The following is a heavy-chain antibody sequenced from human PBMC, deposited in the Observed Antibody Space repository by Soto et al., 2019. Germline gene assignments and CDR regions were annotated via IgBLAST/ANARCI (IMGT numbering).Heavy chain of an antibody. D-gene: IGHD2-15*01. CDR3: ARGTNCSGGTCYEDWFDP. J-gene: IGHJ5*02. Sequence: SETLSLTSAVYGGSLSGYYWSWIRQPPGKGLEWIGEVSHSGSTKSNPSLKSRVIISADTSKNEFSLKLSSVTAADTAMYYCARGTNCSGGTCYEDWFDPWGQGTPVTVSS. V-gene: IGHV4-34*01. CDR2: VSHSGST. CDR1: GGSLSGYY.